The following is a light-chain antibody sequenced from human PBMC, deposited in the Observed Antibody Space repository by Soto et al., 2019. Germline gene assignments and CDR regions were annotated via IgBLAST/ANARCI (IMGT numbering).Light chain of an antibody. V-gene: IGKV3-20*01. CDR1: QSVSNN. J-gene: IGKJ1*01. CDR3: QQLDGSQWA. CDR2: GAF. Sequence: VLMQSPGRLSLYPEEGATGSCRASQSVSNNLAWYQQKPGQAPRLLIYGAFNRATGIPARFSGSGSGTNFTLTSSRLEPEDCAVYYGQQLDGSQWAFGQGTKVDIK.